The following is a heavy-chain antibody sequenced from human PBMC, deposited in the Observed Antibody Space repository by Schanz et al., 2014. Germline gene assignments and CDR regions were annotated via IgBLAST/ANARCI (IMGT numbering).Heavy chain of an antibody. D-gene: IGHD3-3*01. CDR3: ARFLARYQYYGVDV. CDR1: GFTFSSYA. CDR2: VSASGGGP. J-gene: IGHJ6*02. Sequence: EVQLLESGGGLVQPGGSLRLSCVASGFTFSSYAMSWVRQAPGRGLEWVSLVSASGGGPFYADSVKGRFTISRDNSRNTVYLQINSLRVEDTAVYYCARFLARYQYYGVDVWGQGTTVIVSS. V-gene: IGHV3-23*01.